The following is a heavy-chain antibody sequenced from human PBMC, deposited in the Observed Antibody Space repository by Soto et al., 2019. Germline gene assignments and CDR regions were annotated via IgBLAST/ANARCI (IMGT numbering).Heavy chain of an antibody. D-gene: IGHD3-16*02. V-gene: IGHV4-59*01. Sequence: SETLSLTCTVSGGSISSYYWSWIRQPPGKGLEWIGYIYYSGSTNYNPSLKSRVTISVDTSKNQFSLKLRSVTAADPAVYYCARETTGKMDNWGSYRTHWFDPWGQGTVVTVSS. CDR1: GGSISSYY. CDR2: IYYSGST. CDR3: ARETTGKMDNWGSYRTHWFDP. J-gene: IGHJ5*02.